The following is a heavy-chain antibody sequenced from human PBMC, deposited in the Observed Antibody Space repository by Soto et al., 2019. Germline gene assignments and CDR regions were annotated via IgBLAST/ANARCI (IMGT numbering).Heavy chain of an antibody. CDR1: GGSISSNY. Sequence: QVQLQESGPGLVKPSETLSLTCTVSGGSISSNYWSWIRQPPGKGLEWIGYIYYSGSTKYNPSLKSRVTISVDTSKNQFSLKLSSVTAADTAVYYCVNSGCSGGSCYPWISWFDPWGQGTLVTVSS. V-gene: IGHV4-59*08. CDR2: IYYSGST. CDR3: VNSGCSGGSCYPWISWFDP. D-gene: IGHD2-15*01. J-gene: IGHJ5*02.